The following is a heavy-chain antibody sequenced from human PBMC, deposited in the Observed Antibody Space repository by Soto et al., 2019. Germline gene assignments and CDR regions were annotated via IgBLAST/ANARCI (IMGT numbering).Heavy chain of an antibody. CDR1: GFPFSFYS. CDR3: ARDQSDILTDYSTGFDY. D-gene: IGHD3-9*01. Sequence: GSLRLSCEASGFPFSFYSMNWVRQAPGKGLEWIAYITPTSRAINYADSVRGRFTISRDGARVFLQMNSLRAEDTAVYYCARDQSDILTDYSTGFDYWGQGTLVTVSS. V-gene: IGHV3-48*01. CDR2: ITPTSRAI. J-gene: IGHJ4*02.